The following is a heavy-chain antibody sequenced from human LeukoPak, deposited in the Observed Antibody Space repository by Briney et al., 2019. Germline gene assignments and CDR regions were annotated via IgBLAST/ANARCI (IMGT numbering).Heavy chain of an antibody. CDR2: INHSGST. Sequence: PSETLSLTCAVYGGSFSGYYWSWIRQPPGKGLEWIGEINHSGSTNYNPSLKSRVTISVDTSKNQFSLKLSSVTAADTAVYYCARISARVRGVSGSRYMDVWGKGTTVAVSS. J-gene: IGHJ6*03. CDR1: GGSFSGYY. V-gene: IGHV4-34*01. CDR3: ARISARVRGVSGSRYMDV. D-gene: IGHD3-10*01.